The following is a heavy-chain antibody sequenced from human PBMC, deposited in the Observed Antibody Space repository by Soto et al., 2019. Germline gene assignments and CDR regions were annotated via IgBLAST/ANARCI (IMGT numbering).Heavy chain of an antibody. CDR2: ISYDGSNK. Sequence: QVQLVESGGGVVQPGRSLRLSCAASGFTFSSYGMHWVRQAPGKGLEWVAVISYDGSNKYYADSVKGRFTISRDNSKNTLYLQMNSLRAEDTAVYYCAKESYSSGWYYYYYGMDVW. J-gene: IGHJ6*01. V-gene: IGHV3-30*18. CDR1: GFTFSSYG. D-gene: IGHD6-19*01. CDR3: AKESYSSGWYYYYYGMDV.